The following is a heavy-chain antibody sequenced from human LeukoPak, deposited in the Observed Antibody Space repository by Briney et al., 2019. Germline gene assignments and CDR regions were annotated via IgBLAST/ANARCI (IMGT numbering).Heavy chain of an antibody. Sequence: SETLSLTCTVSGSISGYYWSWIRQPPGKGLEWIGYIYTSGSTNYNPSLESRVTISVDTSKNQFSLKLSSVTAADTAVYYCASVGYCSGGSCYSTEYFQHWGQGTLVTVSS. CDR2: IYTSGST. J-gene: IGHJ1*01. CDR3: ASVGYCSGGSCYSTEYFQH. CDR1: GSISGYY. D-gene: IGHD2-15*01. V-gene: IGHV4-4*09.